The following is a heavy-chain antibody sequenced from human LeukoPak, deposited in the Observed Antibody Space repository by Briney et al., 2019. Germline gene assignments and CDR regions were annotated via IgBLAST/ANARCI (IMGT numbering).Heavy chain of an antibody. V-gene: IGHV3-30-3*01. D-gene: IGHD1-26*01. CDR3: ARVEATYYGMDV. Sequence: PGGSLRLSCAASGFTFSDYAMHWVRQAPGKGLEWVAVISYDGTNKYCADSVKGRFTISRDNTKNTVSLQMNSLRAEDTAVYFCARVEATYYGMDVWGQGTTVTVSS. CDR1: GFTFSDYA. J-gene: IGHJ6*02. CDR2: ISYDGTNK.